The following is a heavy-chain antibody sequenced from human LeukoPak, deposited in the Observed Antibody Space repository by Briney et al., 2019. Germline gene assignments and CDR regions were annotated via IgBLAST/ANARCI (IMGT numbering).Heavy chain of an antibody. V-gene: IGHV4-34*09. CDR2: INHSGST. Sequence: SETLSLTCAVYGGSFSGYYWSWIRQPPGKGLEWLGEINHSGSTNYNPSLKSRVTISVDTSKNHFSLKLSSVTAADTAVYYCARVYYGSGSYIFDYWGQGTLVTVSS. CDR3: ARVYYGSGSYIFDY. D-gene: IGHD3-10*01. CDR1: GGSFSGYY. J-gene: IGHJ4*02.